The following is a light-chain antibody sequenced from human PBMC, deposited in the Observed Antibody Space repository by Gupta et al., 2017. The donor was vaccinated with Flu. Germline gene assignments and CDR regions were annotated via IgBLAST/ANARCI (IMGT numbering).Light chain of an antibody. CDR1: QSIGNS. J-gene: IGKJ1*01. CDR3: QHTDSHFLT. V-gene: IGKV1-39*01. Sequence: DIQMTQSPSSLSASVGDTVTITCRASQSIGNSLNWYQQKPGKAPSLLIHTTSGLQSGVPSRFSGSGSGTDFTLTINSLQPEDFATYYCQHTDSHFLTFGQGTKVEIK. CDR2: TTS.